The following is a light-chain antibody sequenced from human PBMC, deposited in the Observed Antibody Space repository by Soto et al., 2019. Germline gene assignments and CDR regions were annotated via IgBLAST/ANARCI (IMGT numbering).Light chain of an antibody. CDR2: KAS. V-gene: IGKV1-5*03. CDR3: QQYNSYPYT. CDR1: QTIITW. Sequence: DIQMTQSPSTLSASVGDRVNITCRASQTIITWLAWYQQKPGKAPKLLIYKASSLQSGVPSRFSGGGSGTEFTLTISSLQPDDFATYSCQQYNSYPYTFGQGTKLEIK. J-gene: IGKJ2*01.